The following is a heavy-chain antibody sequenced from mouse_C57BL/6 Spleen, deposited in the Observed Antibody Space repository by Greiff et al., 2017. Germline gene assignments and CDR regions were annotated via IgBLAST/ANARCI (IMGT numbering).Heavy chain of an antibody. J-gene: IGHJ2*01. CDR3: ARGTYGNGGLEDY. CDR1: GYTFTSYW. Sequence: QVQLQQPGAELVKPGASVKLSCKASGYTFTSYWLHWVQQRPGQGLEWIGIIHPNSGSTNYNEKFKSKATLTVDKSSSTAYMQLSSLTSEDSAVYYCARGTYGNGGLEDYWGQGTTLTVSS. V-gene: IGHV1-64*01. D-gene: IGHD2-1*01. CDR2: IHPNSGST.